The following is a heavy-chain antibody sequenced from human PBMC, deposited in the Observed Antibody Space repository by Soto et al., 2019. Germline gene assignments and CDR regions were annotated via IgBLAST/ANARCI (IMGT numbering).Heavy chain of an antibody. Sequence: SETLSLTCTVSGGSISSSAYYWSWIRQHPGKGLEWIGYISHSGSTYYNPSLKSRVIISVDTSKNQFSLSLTSVTAADTAVYYCAREYTYGSTFFDCWGQGALVTVSS. V-gene: IGHV4-31*03. J-gene: IGHJ4*02. CDR2: ISHSGST. CDR1: GGSISSSAYY. CDR3: AREYTYGSTFFDC. D-gene: IGHD5-18*01.